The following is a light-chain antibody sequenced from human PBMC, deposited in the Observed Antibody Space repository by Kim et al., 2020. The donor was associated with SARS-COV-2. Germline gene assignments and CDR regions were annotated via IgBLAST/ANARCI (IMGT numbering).Light chain of an antibody. Sequence: DIVMTQSPLSLPVTPGEPASISCRSSQSLLHSNGYNYLDWYLQKPGQSPQLLIYLGSNRASGVPDRFSGSGSGTDFTLKIRRVEAEDVGVYYCMQALQTPTFGGGTKVDIK. CDR2: LGS. CDR3: MQALQTPT. J-gene: IGKJ4*01. CDR1: QSLLHSNGYNY. V-gene: IGKV2-28*01.